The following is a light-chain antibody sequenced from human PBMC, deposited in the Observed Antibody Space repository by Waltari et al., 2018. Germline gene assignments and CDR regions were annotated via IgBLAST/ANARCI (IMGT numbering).Light chain of an antibody. J-gene: IGKJ2*01. V-gene: IGKV3-15*01. Sequence: EIVLTQSPATLSVSPGGRATLSCRASQSVTTNLAWYQQRPGQAPSLLIYEASTRATGVPARFRGSGSGTEFTLTISSLQSTDFAVYYCQQYDDWSFGQGTKLEIK. CDR1: QSVTTN. CDR3: QQYDDWS. CDR2: EAS.